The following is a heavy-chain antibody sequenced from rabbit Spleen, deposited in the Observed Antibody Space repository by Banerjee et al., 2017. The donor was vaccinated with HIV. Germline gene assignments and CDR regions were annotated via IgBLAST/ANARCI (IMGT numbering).Heavy chain of an antibody. CDR1: GFDFRNYG. Sequence: QEQLEESGGGLVTPGGTLTLTCKASGFDFRNYGVSWVRQAPGKGLEWIGYIEPIFGNTYYANWVNGRFTISSHNAQNTLYLQLSSLTAADTATYFCVRDQAGYAGYGPWYFNLWGPGTLVTVS. D-gene: IGHD7-1*01. V-gene: IGHV1S47*01. J-gene: IGHJ4*01. CDR2: IEPIFGNT. CDR3: VRDQAGYAGYGPWYFNL.